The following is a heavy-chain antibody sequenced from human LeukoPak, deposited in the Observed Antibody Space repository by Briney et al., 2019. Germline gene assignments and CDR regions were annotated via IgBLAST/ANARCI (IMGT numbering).Heavy chain of an antibody. CDR1: GFTFSSYA. CDR3: ARDGAVAGTPESDY. Sequence: GGSLRLSCAASGFTFSSYAMSWVRQAPGKGLEWVSVIYSGGSTYYADSVKGRFTISRDNSKNTLYLQMNSLRAEDTAVYYCARDGAVAGTPESDYWGQGTLVTVSS. D-gene: IGHD6-19*01. CDR2: IYSGGST. J-gene: IGHJ4*02. V-gene: IGHV3-66*01.